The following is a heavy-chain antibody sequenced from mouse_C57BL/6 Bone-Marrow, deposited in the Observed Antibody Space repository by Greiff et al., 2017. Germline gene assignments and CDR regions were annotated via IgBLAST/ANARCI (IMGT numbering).Heavy chain of an antibody. J-gene: IGHJ4*01. Sequence: EVQLQESGPGLVKPSQSLSLTCSVTGYSITSGYYWNWIRQFPGNKLEWMGYISYDGSNNYNPSLKNRISITRDTSKNQFFLKLNSVTTEDTATYYCAIYSNFGYYYAMDYWGQGTSVTVSS. CDR3: AIYSNFGYYYAMDY. D-gene: IGHD2-5*01. CDR2: ISYDGSN. CDR1: GYSITSGYY. V-gene: IGHV3-6*01.